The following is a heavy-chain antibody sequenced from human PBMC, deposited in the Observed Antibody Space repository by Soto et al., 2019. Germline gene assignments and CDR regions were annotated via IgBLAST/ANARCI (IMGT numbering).Heavy chain of an antibody. J-gene: IGHJ5*02. D-gene: IGHD3-10*01. Sequence: QVQLVQSGAEVKKPGASVKVSCKASGYTFTSYAISWVRQAPGQGRAWMGGISAYNGNTNYAQKLQGRVTMTTDTSTSTAYMELRSLRSDDTAVYYCARDGVRKVVTMVRGVTQFDPWGQGTLVPSPQ. V-gene: IGHV1-18*04. CDR1: GYTFTSYA. CDR2: ISAYNGNT. CDR3: ARDGVRKVVTMVRGVTQFDP.